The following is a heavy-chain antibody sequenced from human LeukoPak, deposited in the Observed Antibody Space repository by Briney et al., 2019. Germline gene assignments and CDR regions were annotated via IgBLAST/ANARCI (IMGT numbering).Heavy chain of an antibody. CDR3: ARQVRTGYDILTGRGYYYMDV. CDR1: GYRFTSFW. CDR2: IYPVDSDT. J-gene: IGHJ6*03. D-gene: IGHD3-9*01. Sequence: EPLNFSCKGSGYRFTSFWIGCVPESTGKGLEWGVVIYPVDSDTTYSPPFQGQVTISADKSISTAYLQWSSLKASDTAMYYCARQVRTGYDILTGRGYYYMDVWGKGTTVTVSS. V-gene: IGHV5-51*01.